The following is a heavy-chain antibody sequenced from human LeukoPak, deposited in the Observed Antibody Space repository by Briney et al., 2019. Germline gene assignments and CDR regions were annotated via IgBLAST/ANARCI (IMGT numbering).Heavy chain of an antibody. CDR1: GFTFSSYG. D-gene: IGHD5-18*01. J-gene: IGHJ4*02. CDR3: AKDPGYSYGYEGVDY. Sequence: GGSLRLTCAASGFTFSSYGMHWVRQAPGKGLEWVAVISYDGSNKYYAGSVKGRFTISRDNSKNTLYLQMNSLRAEDTAVYYCAKDPGYSYGYEGVDYWGQGTLVTVSS. CDR2: ISYDGSNK. V-gene: IGHV3-30*18.